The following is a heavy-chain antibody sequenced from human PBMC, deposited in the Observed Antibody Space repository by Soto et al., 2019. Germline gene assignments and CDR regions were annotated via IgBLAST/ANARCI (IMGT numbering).Heavy chain of an antibody. CDR1: GYSFTSYW. J-gene: IGHJ6*02. CDR2: IYPGDSDT. Sequence: EVQLVQSGAEVKKPGESLKISCKGSGYSFTSYWIGWVRQMPGKGLEWMGIIYPGDSDTRYSPSFQGQVTISADKSIXHASLQWSRLKASDTAMYYCARRLGVTSYYYGGMDVWGQGTTVTVSS. D-gene: IGHD7-27*01. V-gene: IGHV5-51*01. CDR3: ARRLGVTSYYYGGMDV.